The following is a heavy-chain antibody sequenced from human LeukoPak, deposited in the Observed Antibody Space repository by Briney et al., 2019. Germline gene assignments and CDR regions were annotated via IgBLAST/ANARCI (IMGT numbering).Heavy chain of an antibody. D-gene: IGHD3-22*01. V-gene: IGHV4-30-2*01. CDR3: ARDAYYDSSGLDAFDI. Sequence: SETLSLTCAVSGGSISSGGYSWSWIRQPPGKGLEWIGYIYHSGSTYYNPSLKSRVTISVDRSKNQFSLKLSSVTAADTAVYYCARDAYYDSSGLDAFDIWGQGTMVTVSS. CDR2: IYHSGST. J-gene: IGHJ3*02. CDR1: GGSISSGGYS.